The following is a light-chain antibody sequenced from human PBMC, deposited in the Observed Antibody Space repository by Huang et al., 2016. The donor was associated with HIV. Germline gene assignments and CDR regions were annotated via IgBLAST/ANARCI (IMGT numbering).Light chain of an antibody. CDR1: QGISSY. V-gene: IGKV1-9*01. J-gene: IGKJ3*01. Sequence: IQLTQSPSSLSASVGDRVTITCRASQGISSYLGWYQQKPGKAPRLLISAASTLQSGVPSRVSGSGSGTDFALTINSLQPEDFATYYCQQLNTYPFTFGPGTKVDI. CDR2: AAS. CDR3: QQLNTYPFT.